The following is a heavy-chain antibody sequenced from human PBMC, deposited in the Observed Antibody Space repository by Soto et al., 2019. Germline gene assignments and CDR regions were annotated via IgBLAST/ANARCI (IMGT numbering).Heavy chain of an antibody. V-gene: IGHV4-30-4*01. CDR3: ARVRYSDNSGVDY. Sequence: SETLSLTCTVSGGSISSDDFYWSWIRQPPGKGLEWIGYIYYTGSTYYNPSLKSRVTISADTSKNQFSLNLNSVTAADTAVYYCARVRYSDNSGVDYWGQGTLVTVSS. J-gene: IGHJ4*02. D-gene: IGHD3-22*01. CDR2: IYYTGST. CDR1: GGSISSDDFY.